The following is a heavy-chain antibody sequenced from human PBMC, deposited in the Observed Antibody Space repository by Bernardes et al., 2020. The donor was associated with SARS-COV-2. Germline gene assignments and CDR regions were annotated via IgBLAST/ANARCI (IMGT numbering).Heavy chain of an antibody. J-gene: IGHJ4*02. Sequence: TLSLTCVVSGGSISSDDYSWSWIRQPPGKGLEWIGYIYQSGTTYYNPSLKSRVTISLDRSKTHFSLNLRSVTAADTAMYYCARGTLTSRATYYFDNWGQGTLVTVSS. CDR2: IYQSGTT. CDR1: GGSISSDDYS. V-gene: IGHV4-30-2*01. CDR3: ARGTLTSRATYYFDN.